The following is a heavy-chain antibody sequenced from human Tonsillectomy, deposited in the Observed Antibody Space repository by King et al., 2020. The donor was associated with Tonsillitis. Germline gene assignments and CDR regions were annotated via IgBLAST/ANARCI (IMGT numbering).Heavy chain of an antibody. CDR1: GGSFSGYY. D-gene: IGHD3-22*01. CDR3: AREGGSYYYDSSGYYSDDAFDI. CDR2: INHSGST. J-gene: IGHJ3*02. Sequence: VQLQQWGAGLLKPSETLSLTCAVYGGSFSGYYWSWIRQPPGKGLEWIGEINHSGSTNYNPSLKSRVTISVDTSKNQFSLKLGAVTAADTAGYYCAREGGSYYYDSSGYYSDDAFDIWGQGTMVTVSS. V-gene: IGHV4-34*01.